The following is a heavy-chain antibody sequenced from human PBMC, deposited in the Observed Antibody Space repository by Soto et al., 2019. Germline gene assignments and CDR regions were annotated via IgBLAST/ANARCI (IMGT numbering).Heavy chain of an antibody. V-gene: IGHV4-39*01. D-gene: IGHD1-26*01. CDR3: ARNQRIVRNFDY. CDR2: IYYSGST. CDR1: GGSIRSSIYN. Sequence: SETQPITRTVSGGSIRSSIYNVGWLQQPPGKGLEWIGSIYYSGSTYYNPSLKSRVTISVDTSKNQFSLKLSSVTAADTAVYYCARNQRIVRNFDYWGQGTLVTVSS. J-gene: IGHJ4*02.